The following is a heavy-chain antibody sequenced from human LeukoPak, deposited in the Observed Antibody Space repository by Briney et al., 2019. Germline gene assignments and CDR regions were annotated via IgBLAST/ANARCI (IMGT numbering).Heavy chain of an antibody. J-gene: IGHJ4*02. Sequence: GGSLRLSCAASGFTFSTYWMHWVRQAPVKGLVWVSQINTDGNSTTYADSVKGRFTVSRDNAKNTLYLQMNSLRAEDTAVYYCARELASGDWGQGTLVTVSS. CDR1: GFTFSTYW. CDR3: ARELASGD. V-gene: IGHV3-74*01. D-gene: IGHD6-13*01. CDR2: INTDGNST.